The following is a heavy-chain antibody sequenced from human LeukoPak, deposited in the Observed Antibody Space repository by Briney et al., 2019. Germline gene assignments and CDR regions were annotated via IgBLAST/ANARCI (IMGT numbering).Heavy chain of an antibody. D-gene: IGHD2-2*01. CDR2: INHSGST. CDR1: GGSISSYY. J-gene: IGHJ4*02. Sequence: SETLSLTCTVSGGSISSYYWSWIRQPPGKELEWIGEINHSGSTNYNPSLKSRVTISVDTSKNQFSLKLSSVTAADTAVYYCARHGSSTSWGFDYWGQGTLVTVSS. CDR3: ARHGSSTSWGFDY. V-gene: IGHV4-59*08.